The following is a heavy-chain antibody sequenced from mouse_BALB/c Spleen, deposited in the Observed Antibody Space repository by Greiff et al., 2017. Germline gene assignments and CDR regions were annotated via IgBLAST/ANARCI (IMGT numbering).Heavy chain of an antibody. Sequence: EVQLQESGPGLVKPSQSLSLTCSFTGYSITSGYYWNWIRQFPGNKLEWMGYISYDGSNNYNPSLKNRISITRDTSKNQFFLKLNSVTTEDTATYYCARDHSPFAYWGQGTLVTVSA. CDR3: ARDHSPFAY. CDR1: GYSITSGYY. CDR2: ISYDGSN. J-gene: IGHJ3*01. V-gene: IGHV3-6*02.